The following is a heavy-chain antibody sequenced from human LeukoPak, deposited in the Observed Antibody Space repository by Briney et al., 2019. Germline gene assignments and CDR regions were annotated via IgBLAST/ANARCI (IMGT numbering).Heavy chain of an antibody. CDR1: GYTFTSYD. CDR3: ARVNRWFGEATRWFDP. J-gene: IGHJ5*02. V-gene: IGHV1-8*01. Sequence: ASVKVSCKASGYTFTSYDINWVRQATGQGLEWMGWMNPNSGNTGYAQKFQGRVTMTRNTSISTAYMELSSLRSEDTAVYYCARVNRWFGEATRWFDPWGQGTLVTVSS. D-gene: IGHD3-10*01. CDR2: MNPNSGNT.